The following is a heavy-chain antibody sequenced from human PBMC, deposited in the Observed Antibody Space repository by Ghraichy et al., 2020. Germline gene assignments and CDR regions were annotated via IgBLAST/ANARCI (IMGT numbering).Heavy chain of an antibody. V-gene: IGHV3-23*01. Sequence: GESLNISCAASGFTFSSYAVSWVRQAPGKGLEWVSGISGSGASTYYADSASTYYADSVKGRFIISRDNSKNTLYLQMNSLRAEDTAVYYCAKIGGRRGSSKDFDYWGQGTLVTVSS. D-gene: IGHD6-13*01. CDR2: ISGSGASTYYADSAST. CDR3: AKIGGRRGSSKDFDY. J-gene: IGHJ4*02. CDR1: GFTFSSYA.